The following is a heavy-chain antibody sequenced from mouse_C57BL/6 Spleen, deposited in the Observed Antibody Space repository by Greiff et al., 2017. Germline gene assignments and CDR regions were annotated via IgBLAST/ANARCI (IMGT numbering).Heavy chain of an antibody. J-gene: IGHJ3*01. V-gene: IGHV5-6*01. CDR1: GFTFSSYG. Sequence: EVKLQESGGDLVKPGGSLKLSCAASGFTFSSYGMSWVRQTPDKRLEWVATISSGGSYTYYPDSVKGRFTISRDNAKNTLYLQLSSLKSEDTAMYFCARPISSEYAEIWAWFAFWGEKSL. CDR2: ISSGGSYT. D-gene: IGHD5-1*01. CDR3: ARPISSEYAEIWAWFAF.